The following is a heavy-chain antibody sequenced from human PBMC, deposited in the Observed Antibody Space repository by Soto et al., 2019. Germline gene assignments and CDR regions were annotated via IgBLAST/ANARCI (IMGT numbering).Heavy chain of an antibody. CDR3: ARGGATSGGLDY. Sequence: QVPMVQSGAEVTKPGASVKVSCKASGYTFSNYGFTWVRQVPGQGLEWMGWISAYNGKTNYAQELQGRVTMTTDTSTSTVYMELRSLRSDDTAVYYCARGGATSGGLDYWGQGTLVTVSS. CDR2: ISAYNGKT. J-gene: IGHJ4*02. CDR1: GYTFSNYG. V-gene: IGHV1-18*01. D-gene: IGHD3-10*01.